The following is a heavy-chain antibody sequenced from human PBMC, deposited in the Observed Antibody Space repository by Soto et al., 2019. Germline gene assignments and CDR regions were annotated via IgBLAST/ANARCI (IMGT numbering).Heavy chain of an antibody. CDR1: GFTFSSSA. D-gene: IGHD2-15*01. V-gene: IGHV3-23*01. J-gene: IGHJ4*02. Sequence: GGSLRLSCAASGFTFSSSAMSWVRQAPGKGLEWVLGIRGSGGSTYYAASVKGRLTISRDNSKNTPSLQMNSLRAEDTAVYYCAKPVVVAAFYYWVERTLVTVSS. CDR3: AKPVVVAAFYY. CDR2: IRGSGGST.